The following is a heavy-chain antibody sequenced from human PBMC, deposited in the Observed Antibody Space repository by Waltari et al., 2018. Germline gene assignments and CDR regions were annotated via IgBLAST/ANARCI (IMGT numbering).Heavy chain of an antibody. V-gene: IGHV3-23*01. D-gene: IGHD1-7*01. J-gene: IGHJ4*02. CDR3: AKDRGDWNYNFDY. CDR2: LSGASSSS. CDR1: GFTFSSYA. Sequence: EVQLLESGGGLVQPGGSLRLSCATSGFTFSSYAMSWVRQAPGKGREGVSDLSGASSSSHSADSVKGRFTIYRDNSKNTLYRQMNGLRVEDTAIYYCAKDRGDWNYNFDYWGQGTPVTVSS.